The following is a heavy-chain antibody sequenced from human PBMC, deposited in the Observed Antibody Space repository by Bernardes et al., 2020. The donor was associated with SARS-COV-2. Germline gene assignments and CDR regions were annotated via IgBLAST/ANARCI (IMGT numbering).Heavy chain of an antibody. CDR3: ARDPGGGGTDTFDV. D-gene: IGHD3-16*01. V-gene: IGHV4-59*01. Sequence: SKTLYLTCTVSGDSITSYYWNWIRQPPGRELEWIGSVYYTGSINYNPSLRSRLTILVDTSKNQFSLKLTSVTAADTALYYCARDPGGGGTDTFDVWGQGTMVTVSS. CDR2: VYYTGSI. J-gene: IGHJ3*01. CDR1: GDSITSYY.